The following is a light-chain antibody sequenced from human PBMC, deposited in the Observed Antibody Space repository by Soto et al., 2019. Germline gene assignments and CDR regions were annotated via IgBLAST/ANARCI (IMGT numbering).Light chain of an antibody. CDR1: QSVSSTY. J-gene: IGKJ5*01. CDR2: GAS. CDR3: QQYDSSPIT. Sequence: EIVLTQSPGTLSLSPGERATLSCRASQSVSSTYLAWYQQKPGQAPRLLIYGASSRATGIPDRFSDSGSGTDFTLTISRLEPEDFAVYFCQQYDSSPITFGQGTRLEIE. V-gene: IGKV3-20*01.